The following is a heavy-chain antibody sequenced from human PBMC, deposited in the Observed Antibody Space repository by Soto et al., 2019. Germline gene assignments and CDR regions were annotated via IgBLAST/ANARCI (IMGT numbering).Heavy chain of an antibody. Sequence: QVQLQQWGAGLLKPSETLSLTCAVYGGSFSGYYWSWIRQSPGKGLEWIGEINDSGRTNYNPSLTSRVTISVHSSKKQLSLNLRSGTAADTAVYYCASVLRYLWGQGTLVTVSS. CDR3: ASVLRYL. D-gene: IGHD3-16*01. CDR2: INDSGRT. V-gene: IGHV4-34*01. CDR1: GGSFSGYY. J-gene: IGHJ4*02.